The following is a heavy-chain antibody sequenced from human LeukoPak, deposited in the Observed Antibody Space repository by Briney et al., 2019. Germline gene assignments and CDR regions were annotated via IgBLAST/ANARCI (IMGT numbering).Heavy chain of an antibody. D-gene: IGHD3-10*01. CDR2: IIPIFGTA. V-gene: IGHV1-69*05. CDR3: ARDARPYYYGSGSYLAFDY. CDR1: GGTFSSYA. Sequence: GASVKVSCKASGGTFSSYAISWVRQATGQGLERMGGIIPIFGTANYAQKFQGRVTITTDESTSTAYMELSSLRSEDTAVYYCARDARPYYYGSGSYLAFDYWGQGTLVTVSS. J-gene: IGHJ4*02.